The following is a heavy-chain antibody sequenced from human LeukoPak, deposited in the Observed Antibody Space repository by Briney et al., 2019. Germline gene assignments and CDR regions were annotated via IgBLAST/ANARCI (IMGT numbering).Heavy chain of an antibody. Sequence: GGSLRLSCAASGFTFSNYAMHWVRQAPGKGLEYVSAIIGNGGSTYYANSVKGRFTISRDNSKNTLYLQMGSLRAEDMAVYYCARDLRLKELAYCGGGCLDYWGQGTLVTVSS. CDR2: IIGNGGST. CDR1: GFTFSNYA. CDR3: ARDLRLKELAYCGGGCLDY. V-gene: IGHV3-64*01. J-gene: IGHJ4*02. D-gene: IGHD2-21*02.